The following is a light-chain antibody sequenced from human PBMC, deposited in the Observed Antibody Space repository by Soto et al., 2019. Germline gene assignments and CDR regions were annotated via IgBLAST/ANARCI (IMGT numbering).Light chain of an antibody. CDR1: KLGDKY. CDR2: QDN. CDR3: QAWDSSFVV. V-gene: IGLV3-1*01. J-gene: IGLJ2*01. Sequence: SYELTQPPSVSVSPGQTASITCSGDKLGDKYASWYQQKPGQSPVLVIYQDNKRPSWIPERFSGSKSGNTATLTISGTQTMDEADYYCQAWDSSFVVFGGGTKLTVL.